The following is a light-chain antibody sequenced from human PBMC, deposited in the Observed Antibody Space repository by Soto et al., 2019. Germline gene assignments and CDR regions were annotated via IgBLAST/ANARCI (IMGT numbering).Light chain of an antibody. CDR2: RAS. V-gene: IGKV3-15*01. Sequence: EIVMTQSPATLSVSPGERATLSCRASQSVGISLAWYQQKPGQAPRLLIYRASTRATGIPDRFSGSGSGTEFTLTISSLQSEDLAVYYCQKYNSAPYTFGQGTKLEIK. CDR3: QKYNSAPYT. J-gene: IGKJ2*01. CDR1: QSVGIS.